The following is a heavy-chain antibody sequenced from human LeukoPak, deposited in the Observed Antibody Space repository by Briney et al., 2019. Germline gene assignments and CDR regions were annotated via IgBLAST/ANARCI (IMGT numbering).Heavy chain of an antibody. J-gene: IGHJ4*02. Sequence: GGSLRLSCAASGFTFNNAWTNWVRQAPGKGLEWFGRIKSKTDGGTTDYAAPVKGRYTISRDDSKNTLYLQMNSLKTDDTAVYYCTRYSSSGWVWGQGTLVTVSS. D-gene: IGHD6-19*01. V-gene: IGHV3-15*01. CDR1: GFTFNNAW. CDR3: TRYSSSGWV. CDR2: IKSKTDGGTT.